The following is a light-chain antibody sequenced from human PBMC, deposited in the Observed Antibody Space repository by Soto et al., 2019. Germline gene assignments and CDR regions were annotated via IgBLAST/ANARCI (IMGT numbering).Light chain of an antibody. CDR1: QGISSW. CDR2: DAS. Sequence: DIQMTHSPSTLSASVGDRVTITCRASQGISSWLAWYQQKPGKAPKLLIYDASTLESGVPSRFSGSGSGTEFTLTISSLQPDDFATYYCQQYNSYWTFGQGSKVDIK. CDR3: QQYNSYWT. J-gene: IGKJ1*01. V-gene: IGKV1-5*01.